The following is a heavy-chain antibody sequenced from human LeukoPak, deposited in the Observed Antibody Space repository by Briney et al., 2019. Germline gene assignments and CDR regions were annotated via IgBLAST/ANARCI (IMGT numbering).Heavy chain of an antibody. V-gene: IGHV4-4*02. Sequence: SETLSLTCAVSGGSISSSNWWSWVRQPPGKGLEWIGYIYYSGSTNYNPSLKSRVTISVDTSKNQFSLKLSSVTAADTAVYYCAREPIQTPYFDYWGQGTLVTVSS. CDR1: GGSISSSNW. CDR3: AREPIQTPYFDY. J-gene: IGHJ4*02. CDR2: IYYSGST. D-gene: IGHD5-18*01.